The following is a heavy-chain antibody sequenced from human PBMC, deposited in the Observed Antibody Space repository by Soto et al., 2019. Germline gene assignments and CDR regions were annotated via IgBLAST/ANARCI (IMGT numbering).Heavy chain of an antibody. CDR1: GFTFSSHA. CDR2: ISYSGSNT. J-gene: IGHJ4*02. D-gene: IGHD3-3*01. Sequence: EVQLLESGGGLVQPEGSLRLSCAASGFTFSSHAMSWVRQAPGKGLEWVSAISYSGSNTYYTDSVKGRFTIYRDNSKNTLYLQMNSLRVEDTAIYYCAKRFTLFGEVKLAPDFDYWGQGTLVTVSS. V-gene: IGHV3-23*01. CDR3: AKRFTLFGEVKLAPDFDY.